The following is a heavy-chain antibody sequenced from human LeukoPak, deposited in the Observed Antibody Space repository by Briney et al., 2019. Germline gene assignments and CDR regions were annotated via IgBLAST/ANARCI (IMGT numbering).Heavy chain of an antibody. CDR3: AKAPVTSCRGAYCYPFDS. D-gene: IGHD2-21*01. Sequence: GGSLRLSCAASGFTFSTYAMSWVRQTPGKGLEWVAATSSSDAGTYHADSVRGRFTISRDNSKNTLYLQMNSLRAKDAAVSFCAKAPVTSCRGAYCYPFDSWGQGTLVTVSS. J-gene: IGHJ4*02. V-gene: IGHV3-23*01. CDR2: TSSSDAGT. CDR1: GFTFSTYA.